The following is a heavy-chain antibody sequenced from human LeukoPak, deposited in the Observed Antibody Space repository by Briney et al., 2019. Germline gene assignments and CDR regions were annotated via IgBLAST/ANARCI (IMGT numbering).Heavy chain of an antibody. J-gene: IGHJ6*03. CDR3: ARVVYEYSYGYYYYYYMDV. CDR2: IYYSGST. D-gene: IGHD5-18*01. V-gene: IGHV4-31*03. Sequence: SETLSLTCTVSGGSISSGGYYWSWIRQHPGKGLEWIGYIYYSGSTYYNPSLKGRVTISVDTSKNQFSLKLSSVTAADTAVYYCARVVYEYSYGYYYYYYMDVWGKGTTVTVSS. CDR1: GGSISSGGYY.